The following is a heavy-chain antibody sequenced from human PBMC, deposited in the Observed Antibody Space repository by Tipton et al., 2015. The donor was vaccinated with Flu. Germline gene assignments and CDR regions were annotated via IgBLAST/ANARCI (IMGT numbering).Heavy chain of an antibody. CDR2: ISAYNGNT. V-gene: IGHV1-18*01. D-gene: IGHD6-6*01. CDR3: ARERRASYYYYYGMDV. CDR1: AYTFTSYG. J-gene: IGHJ6*02. Sequence: QMQLVQSGAEVKKPGASVKVSCKASAYTFTSYGFSWVRQAPGQGLEWMGWISAYNGNTNYAQKFQGRVTLTTDKSTTTAYMELRSLRSDDTAVYYCARERRASYYYYYGMDVWGQGTTVTVSS.